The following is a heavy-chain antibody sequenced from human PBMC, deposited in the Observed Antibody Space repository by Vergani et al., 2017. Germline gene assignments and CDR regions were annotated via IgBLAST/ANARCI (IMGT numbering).Heavy chain of an antibody. J-gene: IGHJ6*02. D-gene: IGHD5-24*01. CDR1: GFTFSNAW. Sequence: EVQLVESGGGLVKPGGSLRISCAASGFTFSNAWMSWVRQAPGKGLEWVGRIKSKTDGGTTDYDAPVKGRFTISRDDSKNTLYLQMNSLKTEDTAVYYCTTGRGYNAYYYYGMDVWGQGTTVTVSS. CDR3: TTGRGYNAYYYYGMDV. CDR2: IKSKTDGGTT. V-gene: IGHV3-15*01.